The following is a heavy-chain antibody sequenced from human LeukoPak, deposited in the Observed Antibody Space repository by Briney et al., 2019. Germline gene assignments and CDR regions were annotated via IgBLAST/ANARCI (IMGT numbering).Heavy chain of an antibody. D-gene: IGHD2-2*01. V-gene: IGHV1-69*13. CDR2: IIPIFGTA. CDR3: ARDQRPSSSFDY. CDR1: GYTFTSYG. Sequence: SVKVSCKASGYTFTSYGISWVRQAPGQGLEWMGGIIPIFGTANYAQKFQGRVTITADESTSTAYMELSSLRSEDTAVYYCARDQRPSSSFDYWGQGTLVTVSS. J-gene: IGHJ4*02.